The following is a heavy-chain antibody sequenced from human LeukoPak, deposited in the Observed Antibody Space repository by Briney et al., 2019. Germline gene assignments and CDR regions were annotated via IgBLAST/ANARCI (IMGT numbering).Heavy chain of an antibody. CDR3: ARADNWDSGGF. CDR1: GFTFNNYW. CDR2: ITSDGSST. V-gene: IGHV3-74*01. Sequence: GGSLRLSCAASGFTFNNYWMHWVRQAPGTGLVWVSRITSDGSSTSYADSVKGRFTISRDNAKNSLYLQMNSLRAEDTAVYFCARADNWDSGGFWGQGTLVTVSS. D-gene: IGHD1-1*01. J-gene: IGHJ4*02.